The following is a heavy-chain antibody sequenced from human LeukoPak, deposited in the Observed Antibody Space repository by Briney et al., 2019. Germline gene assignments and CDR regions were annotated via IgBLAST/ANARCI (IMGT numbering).Heavy chain of an antibody. D-gene: IGHD6-13*01. CDR3: ARALAAAGTLHYYYYMDV. V-gene: IGHV1-69*04. CDR2: IILIHGIS. J-gene: IGHJ6*03. CDR1: GYTFSNYG. Sequence: SVKVSCKASGYTFSNYGISWVRQAPGQGLEWMGRIILIHGISNYAQKFQGRVTITADKTTSTAYMELNSLRSEDTAVYYCARALAAAGTLHYYYYMDVWGKGTTVTVSS.